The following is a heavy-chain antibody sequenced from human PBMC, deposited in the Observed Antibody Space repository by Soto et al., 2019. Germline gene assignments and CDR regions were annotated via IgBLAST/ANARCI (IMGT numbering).Heavy chain of an antibody. CDR3: AKDYYGSGSYYNCAGG. Sequence: QVQLVESGGGVVQPGRSLRLSCAASGFTFSSYGMHWVRQAPGKGLEWVAVISYDGSNKYYADSVKGRFTISRDNSKNTLYLQMNSLRAEDTAVYYCAKDYYGSGSYYNCAGGWGQGTLVTVSS. CDR2: ISYDGSNK. J-gene: IGHJ4*02. CDR1: GFTFSSYG. D-gene: IGHD3-10*01. V-gene: IGHV3-30*18.